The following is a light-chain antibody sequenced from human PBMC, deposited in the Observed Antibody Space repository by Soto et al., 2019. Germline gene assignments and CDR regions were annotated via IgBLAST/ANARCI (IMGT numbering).Light chain of an antibody. CDR2: RNN. CDR1: SSNIGSNY. V-gene: IGLV1-47*01. J-gene: IGLJ1*01. Sequence: QPVLTQPPSASGTPGQRVTISCSGSSSNIGSNYVYWYQQLPGTAPKLLIYRNNQPPSGVPDRFSGSKSGTSASLAISGLRSEDEADYYCAAWDDSLSGYVFGTGTKLTVL. CDR3: AAWDDSLSGYV.